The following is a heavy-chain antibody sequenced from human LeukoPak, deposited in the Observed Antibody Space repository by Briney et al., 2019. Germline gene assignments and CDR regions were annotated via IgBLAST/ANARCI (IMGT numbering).Heavy chain of an antibody. CDR2: INHSGST. CDR1: GGSFSGFY. D-gene: IGHD3-10*01. Sequence: SETLSLTCAVYGGSFSGFYWNWVRQPPGKGLEWIGEINHSGSTNYNPSLKSRVTVSFDTSKNQFHLNLTYVTAADTALYYCARLLPRDYGSGSYYFDYWGQGTLVTVSS. J-gene: IGHJ4*02. CDR3: ARLLPRDYGSGSYYFDY. V-gene: IGHV4-34*01.